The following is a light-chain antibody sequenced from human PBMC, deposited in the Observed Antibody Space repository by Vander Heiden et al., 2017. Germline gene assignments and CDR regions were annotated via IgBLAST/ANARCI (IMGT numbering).Light chain of an antibody. CDR1: KLGEKY. J-gene: IGLJ1*01. CDR2: QDN. CDR3: QAWDSTLYV. Sequence: SYELTQPPSVSVSPGQTASITCSGDKLGEKYACWYQQKPGQSPVLVIYQDNKRPSGIPERFSGSNSGNTATLTISGTQAMDEADYYCQAWDSTLYVFGTGTKVNV. V-gene: IGLV3-1*01.